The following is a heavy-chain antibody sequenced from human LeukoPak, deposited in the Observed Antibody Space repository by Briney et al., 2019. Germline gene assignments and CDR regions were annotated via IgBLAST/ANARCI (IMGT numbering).Heavy chain of an antibody. Sequence: ASVKVSCKASGYTFTSYDMNWVRQATGRGLEWMGWMNPHSGNTGYEQKFQGRVSMTRDNFISTAYMELSSLRSEDTAVYYCVLGMQVREEAFVATWGQGTLVTVSS. J-gene: IGHJ5*02. V-gene: IGHV1-8*01. D-gene: IGHD3-10*01. CDR3: VLGMQVREEAFVAT. CDR2: MNPHSGNT. CDR1: GYTFTSYD.